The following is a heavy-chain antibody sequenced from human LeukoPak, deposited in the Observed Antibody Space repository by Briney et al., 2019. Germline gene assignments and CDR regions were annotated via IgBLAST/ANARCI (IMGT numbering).Heavy chain of an antibody. V-gene: IGHV4-34*01. CDR1: GGSFSGYY. Sequence: SETLSLTCAVYGGSFSGYYWSWIRQPPGKGLEWIGEINHSGSTNYNPSLKSRVTISVDTSKNQFSLKLSSVTAADTAVYYCARGRYGSGSSPAGYFDYWGQGTLVTVSS. D-gene: IGHD3-10*01. CDR2: INHSGST. CDR3: ARGRYGSGSSPAGYFDY. J-gene: IGHJ4*02.